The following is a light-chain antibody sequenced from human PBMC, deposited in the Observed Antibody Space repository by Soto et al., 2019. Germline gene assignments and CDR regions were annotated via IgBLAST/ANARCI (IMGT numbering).Light chain of an antibody. J-gene: IGKJ1*01. Sequence: DIQMTQSPSTLSASVGDRVTITCRASQTIGTWLAWYQQKPGKAPKLLISRTSTLESGVPSRFSGSGAGTEFTLNISSLQPDDFATYHCQQYNSFPGTFGQGTKVE. V-gene: IGKV1-5*03. CDR3: QQYNSFPGT. CDR1: QTIGTW. CDR2: RTS.